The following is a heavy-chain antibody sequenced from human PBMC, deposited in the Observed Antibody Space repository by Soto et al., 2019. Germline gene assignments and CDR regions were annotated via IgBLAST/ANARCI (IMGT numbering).Heavy chain of an antibody. CDR1: GFTFSSYS. CDR3: ARDSGWTVEAWQDDY. CDR2: ISSSSSTI. V-gene: IGHV3-48*02. J-gene: IGHJ4*02. D-gene: IGHD4-4*01. Sequence: GGSLRLSCAASGFTFSSYSMNWVRQAPGKGLEWVSYISSSSSTIYYADSVKGRFTISRDNAKNSLYLQMNSLRDEDTAVYYCARDSGWTVEAWQDDYWGRGTLVTVSS.